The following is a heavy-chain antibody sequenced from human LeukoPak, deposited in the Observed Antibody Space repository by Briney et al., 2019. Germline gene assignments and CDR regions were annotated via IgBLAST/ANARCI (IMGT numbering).Heavy chain of an antibody. J-gene: IGHJ4*02. CDR2: INHSGST. D-gene: IGHD3-22*01. CDR1: GGSFSGYY. Sequence: SETLSLTCGVSGGSFSGYYWSWIRQPPGKGLEWIGEINHSGSTTNNPSLKSRVTISVHTSKNQFSLELSSVTAADTAVYYCARGRYDYDSSGYYSGGFYFFDYWGQGTLVTVSS. CDR3: ARGRYDYDSSGYYSGGFYFFDY. V-gene: IGHV4-34*01.